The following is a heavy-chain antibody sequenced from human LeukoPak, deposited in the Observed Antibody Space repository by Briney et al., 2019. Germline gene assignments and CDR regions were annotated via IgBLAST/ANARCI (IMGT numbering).Heavy chain of an antibody. CDR1: GGSISSGDYY. D-gene: IGHD3-10*01. V-gene: IGHV4-30-4*01. CDR2: IYYSGST. CDR3: ARNRGVINFDY. Sequence: SETLSLTCTVSGGSISSGDYYWSWLRQPPGKGLEWIGYIYYSGSTYYNPSLKSRVTISVDTSKNQFSLKLSSVTAADTAVYYCARNRGVINFDYWGQGTLVTVSS. J-gene: IGHJ4*02.